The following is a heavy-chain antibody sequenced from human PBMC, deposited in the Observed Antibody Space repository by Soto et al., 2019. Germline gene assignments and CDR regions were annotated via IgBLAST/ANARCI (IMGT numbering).Heavy chain of an antibody. CDR2: ISSWSTTI. J-gene: IGHJ5*02. Sequence: GGSLRLSCAASGFKFSRYSMNWVRQAPGKGLEWVSYISSWSTTIYYADSVKGRFTISRDNAKNSVYLQMNSLRDEDTAVYYCARETEEGYDFWSGYPATWGQGTLVTVSS. V-gene: IGHV3-48*02. CDR1: GFKFSRYS. D-gene: IGHD3-3*01. CDR3: ARETEEGYDFWSGYPAT.